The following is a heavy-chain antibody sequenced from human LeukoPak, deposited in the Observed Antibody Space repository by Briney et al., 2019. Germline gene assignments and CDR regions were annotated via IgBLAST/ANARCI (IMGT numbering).Heavy chain of an antibody. J-gene: IGHJ4*02. CDR2: ISYDGSNK. Sequence: PGRSLRLSCAASGFTFSSYGMHWVRQAPGKGLEWVAVISYDGSNKYYADSVKGRFTISRDNSKNTLYLQMNSLRAEDTAVYYCASEGRYCSSTSCRDYYDTSGLDYWGQGTLVTVSS. V-gene: IGHV3-30*03. CDR3: ASEGRYCSSTSCRDYYDTSGLDY. CDR1: GFTFSSYG. D-gene: IGHD2-2*01.